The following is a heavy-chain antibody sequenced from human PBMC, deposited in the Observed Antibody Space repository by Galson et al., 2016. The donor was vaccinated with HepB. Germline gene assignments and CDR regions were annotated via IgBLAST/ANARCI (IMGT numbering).Heavy chain of an antibody. CDR2: IGGGGGSI. CDR1: GSMFHNHA. D-gene: IGHD6-19*01. Sequence: SLRLSCAASGSMFHNHAMSWVRQAPGRGLELVSVIGGGGGSIYYADSVKGRFTIHRDNSKNTLYLDMKSLRGEDTARYYCAKVTGGGWIGFEYWGQGTQVTVAS. J-gene: IGHJ4*02. V-gene: IGHV3-23*01. CDR3: AKVTGGGWIGFEY.